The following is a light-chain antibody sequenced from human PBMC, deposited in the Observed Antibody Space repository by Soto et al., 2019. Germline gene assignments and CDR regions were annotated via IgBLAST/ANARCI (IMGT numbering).Light chain of an antibody. J-gene: IGLJ2*01. Sequence: QSALTQPPSASGSPGQSVTISCTGTSSDVGTYNFISWFQHHPGKAPKLIISEVNKRPSGVPDRFSGSKSGNTASLTVSGLQAEDEADYYCTSYGGRNNLIFGGGTKLTVL. CDR3: TSYGGRNNLI. CDR2: EVN. CDR1: SSDVGTYNF. V-gene: IGLV2-8*01.